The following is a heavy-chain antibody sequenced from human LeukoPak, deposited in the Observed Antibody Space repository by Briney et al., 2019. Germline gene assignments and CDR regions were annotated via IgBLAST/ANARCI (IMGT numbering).Heavy chain of an antibody. J-gene: IGHJ4*02. CDR1: GVSITSYK. Sequence: SETLSLTCTVSGVSITSYKWSWLRQSPGKGLEWIGFISTSGRTDYNPSLTSRVSMSVDTSKSQVSLRLSSVTAEDTAVYYCASLTYYYDSSGYYDYWGQGTLVTVSS. CDR3: ASLTYYYDSSGYYDY. V-gene: IGHV4-4*09. D-gene: IGHD3-22*01. CDR2: ISTSGRT.